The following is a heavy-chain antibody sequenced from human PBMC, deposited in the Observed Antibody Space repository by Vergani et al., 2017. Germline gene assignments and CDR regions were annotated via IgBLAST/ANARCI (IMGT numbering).Heavy chain of an antibody. CDR3: ARGGDIVVVPAADYYYGMDV. V-gene: IGHV1-46*01. D-gene: IGHD2-2*01. CDR1: GYTFTSYY. CDR2: INPSGGST. J-gene: IGHJ6*02. Sequence: QVHLVQSGAEVKKPGASVKVSCKASGYTFTSYYMHWVRQAPGQGLEWMGIINPSGGSTSEAQKFQGRVTMTRDTSTSTVYMELSSLRSEDTAVYYCARGGDIVVVPAADYYYGMDVWGQGTTVTVSS.